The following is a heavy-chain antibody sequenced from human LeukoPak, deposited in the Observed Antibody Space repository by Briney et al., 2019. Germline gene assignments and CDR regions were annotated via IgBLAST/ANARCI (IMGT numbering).Heavy chain of an antibody. CDR1: GFTFSSYG. J-gene: IGHJ4*02. D-gene: IGHD5-18*01. CDR3: AKGRGGYSYGYLDY. V-gene: IGHV3-30*18. Sequence: GGSLRLSCAASGFTFSSYGMHWVRQAPVKGLEWVAVISYDGSNKYYADSVKGRSTISRDNSKNTLYLQMNSLRAEDTAVYYCAKGRGGYSYGYLDYWGQGTLVTVSS. CDR2: ISYDGSNK.